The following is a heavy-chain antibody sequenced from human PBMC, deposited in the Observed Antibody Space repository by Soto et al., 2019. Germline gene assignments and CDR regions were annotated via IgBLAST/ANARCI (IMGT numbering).Heavy chain of an antibody. CDR2: IYYSGST. CDR1: GGSISSYY. V-gene: IGHV4-59*08. CDR3: AKGTYNWNYLWDY. J-gene: IGHJ4*02. D-gene: IGHD1-7*01. Sequence: SETLSLTCTVSGGSISSYYWSWIRQPPGKGLEWIGYIYYSGSTNYNPSLKSRVTISVDTSKNQFSLKLSSVTAADTAVYYCAKGTYNWNYLWDYWGQGTLVTVSS.